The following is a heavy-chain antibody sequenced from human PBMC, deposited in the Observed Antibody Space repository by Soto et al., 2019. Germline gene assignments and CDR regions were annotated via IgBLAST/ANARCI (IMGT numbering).Heavy chain of an antibody. CDR1: GYTFTYFD. V-gene: IGHV1-8*01. CDR2: MSPNTGNT. CDR3: ARGASP. J-gene: IGHJ5*02. Sequence: QVQVVQSGAEVKRPGASVRVSCKASGYTFTYFDINWVRQAAGQGFEWLGFMSPNTGNTGYAQKLQGRITLTRDTSIDTAFMDLTGLTPDDSAVYYCARGASPWGQGTLVTVSS.